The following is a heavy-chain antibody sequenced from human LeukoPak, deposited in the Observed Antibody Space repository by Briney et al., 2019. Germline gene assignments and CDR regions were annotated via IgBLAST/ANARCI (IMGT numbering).Heavy chain of an antibody. CDR2: ISGSGGST. CDR1: GFTFRSYA. V-gene: IGHV3-23*01. CDR3: AKVPSSGWSFDY. D-gene: IGHD6-19*01. J-gene: IGHJ4*02. Sequence: SGGSLRLSCAASGFTFRSYAMSWVRQAPGKGLEWVSAISGSGGSTYYADSVKGRFTISRDNPKNTLYLQMNSLRAEDTAVYYCAKVPSSGWSFDYWGQGTLVTVSS.